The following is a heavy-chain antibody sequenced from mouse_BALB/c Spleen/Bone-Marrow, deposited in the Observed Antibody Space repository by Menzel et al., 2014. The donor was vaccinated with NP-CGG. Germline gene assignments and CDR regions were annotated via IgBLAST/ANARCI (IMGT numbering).Heavy chain of an antibody. CDR3: ASVYDYGRGYAMVY. J-gene: IGHJ4*01. V-gene: IGHV1-80*01. Sequence: VQLQQSGAEVMRPGSSVNISCKASGYAFSNYGMNWVKQRPGQGLEWIGQICPGDGDTNYNGKFKGRVTLTADKSSSTAYIQLSSLTSEDSAVYFCASVYDYGRGYAMVYWGQGPSDTVST. CDR1: GYAFSNYG. D-gene: IGHD2-4*01. CDR2: ICPGDGDT.